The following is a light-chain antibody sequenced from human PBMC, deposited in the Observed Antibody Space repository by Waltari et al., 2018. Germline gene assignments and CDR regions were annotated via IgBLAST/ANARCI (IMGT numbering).Light chain of an antibody. CDR2: KAS. Sequence: IQMTQSPSSLSASVGDRVTIICQASQDITNNLAWYQQKPGKVSKLLIYKASTLHSGVASRFSGSGSGTLFTLTISSLQPEDFATYFCQHGYGAPPTFGGGTKGEI. J-gene: IGKJ4*01. CDR1: QDITNN. CDR3: QHGYGAPPT. V-gene: IGKV1-6*01.